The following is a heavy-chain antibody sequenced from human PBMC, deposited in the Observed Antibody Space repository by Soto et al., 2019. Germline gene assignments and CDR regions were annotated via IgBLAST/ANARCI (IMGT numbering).Heavy chain of an antibody. D-gene: IGHD5-18*01. Sequence: SETLSLTCAVYGGSFSGYYWSWIRQPPGKGLEWIGEINHSGSTNYNPSLKSRVTISVDTSKNQFSLKLSSVTAADTAVYYCARGGYHNWFDPGGQGTLVTVSS. V-gene: IGHV4-34*01. CDR1: GGSFSGYY. CDR3: ARGGYHNWFDP. CDR2: INHSGST. J-gene: IGHJ5*02.